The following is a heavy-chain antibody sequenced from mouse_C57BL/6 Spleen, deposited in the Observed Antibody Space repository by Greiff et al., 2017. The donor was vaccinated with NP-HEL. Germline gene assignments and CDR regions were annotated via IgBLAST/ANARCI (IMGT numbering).Heavy chain of an antibody. CDR1: GFTFTDYY. D-gene: IGHD1-1*01. V-gene: IGHV7-3*01. CDR3: ARGSSYWYFDV. CDR2: IRNKANGYTT. Sequence: EVKLVESGGGLVQPGGSLSLSCAASGFTFTDYYMSWVRQPPGKALEWLGFIRNKANGYTTEYSASVKGRFTISRDNSQSILYLQMNALRAEDSATYYCARGSSYWYFDVWGTGTTVTVSS. J-gene: IGHJ1*03.